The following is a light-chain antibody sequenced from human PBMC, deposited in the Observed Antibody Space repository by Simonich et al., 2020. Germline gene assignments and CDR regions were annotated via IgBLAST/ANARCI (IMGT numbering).Light chain of an antibody. CDR2: GAS. J-gene: IGKJ1*01. CDR3: QQYYSTPWT. CDR1: QSVSSN. V-gene: IGKV3-15*01. Sequence: EIVMPQSPATLSVSPGERATLSCRASQSVSSNLAWYQQKPGQAPRLLIYGASTRSTGIPARFSGSGSGTDFTLTISSLQAEDVAVYYCQQYYSTPWTFGQGTKVEIK.